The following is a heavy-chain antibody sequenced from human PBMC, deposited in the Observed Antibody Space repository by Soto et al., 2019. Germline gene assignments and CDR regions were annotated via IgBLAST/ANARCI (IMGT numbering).Heavy chain of an antibody. V-gene: IGHV1-18*01. Sequence: ASVKVSCKASGYTFTSYGISCVRQAPGQGLEWMGWISAYNGNTNYAQKLQGRVTMTTDTSTSTAYMELRSLRSDDTAVYYCARDPGIAAAGEYYFDYWGQGTLVTVSS. CDR3: ARDPGIAAAGEYYFDY. CDR2: ISAYNGNT. D-gene: IGHD6-13*01. J-gene: IGHJ4*02. CDR1: GYTFTSYG.